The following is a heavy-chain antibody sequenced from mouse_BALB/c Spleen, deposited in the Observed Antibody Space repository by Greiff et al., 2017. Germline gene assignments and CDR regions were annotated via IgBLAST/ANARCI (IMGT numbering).Heavy chain of an antibody. CDR1: GFTFSSYY. CDR2: INSNGGST. J-gene: IGHJ1*01. D-gene: IGHD2-10*02. Sequence: DVKLVESGGGLVKLGGSLKLSCAASGFTFSSYYMSWVRQTPEKRLELVAAINSNGGSTYYPDTVKGRFTISRDNAKNTLYLQMSSLKSEDTALYYCAREYGNYPLYFDVWGAGTTVTVSS. CDR3: AREYGNYPLYFDV. V-gene: IGHV5-6-2*01.